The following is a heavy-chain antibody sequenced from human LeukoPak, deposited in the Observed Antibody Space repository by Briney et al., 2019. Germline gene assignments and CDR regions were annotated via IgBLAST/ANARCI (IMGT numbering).Heavy chain of an antibody. J-gene: IGHJ4*02. CDR3: ARAVTSTEGY. CDR2: LNQAGSEK. Sequence: GGSLRLSCSASGFTFSSYWMTWVRQAPGKGLQWVASLNQAGSEKYYVDSVKGRFTISRDNAQKSLYLEMKSLSAKDTAVYYCARAVTSTEGYWGQGTLVTVSS. CDR1: GFTFSSYW. V-gene: IGHV3-7*03.